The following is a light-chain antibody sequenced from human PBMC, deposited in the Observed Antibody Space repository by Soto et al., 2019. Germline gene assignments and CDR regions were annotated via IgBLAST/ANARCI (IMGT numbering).Light chain of an antibody. J-gene: IGKJ1*01. V-gene: IGKV3-20*01. CDR2: GAT. Sequence: EIVLTQSPGTLSLSPGERATLSCRASQSFSSNYLAWYQQKPGQAPRILIYGATTRATGIPDRFSGSESGTDFTLTISRLEPEDSAVYYCQQYSSVSTFAQGTKVEI. CDR1: QSFSSNY. CDR3: QQYSSVST.